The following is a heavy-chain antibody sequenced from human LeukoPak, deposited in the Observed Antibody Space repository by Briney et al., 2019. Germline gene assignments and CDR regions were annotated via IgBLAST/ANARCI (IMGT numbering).Heavy chain of an antibody. CDR1: GFTFDDYG. D-gene: IGHD4-23*01. J-gene: IGHJ6*02. V-gene: IGHV3-20*01. Sequence: GSLRLSCAASGFTFDDYGMSWVRQAPGKGLEWVSGINWNGGSTGYADSVKGRFTISRDNAKNSLYLQMNSLRAEDTALYHCARDPGNSAGYYYYYYGMDVWGQGTTVTVSS. CDR3: ARDPGNSAGYYYYYYGMDV. CDR2: INWNGGST.